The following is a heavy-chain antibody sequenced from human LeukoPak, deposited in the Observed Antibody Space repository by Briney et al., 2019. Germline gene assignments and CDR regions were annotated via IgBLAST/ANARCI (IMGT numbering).Heavy chain of an antibody. CDR2: ISSSSSYI. Sequence: GGSLRLSCAASGFTFSSYSMNWVRQAPGKGLEWVSSISSSSSYIYYADSVKGRFTISRDNAKNSLYLQMNSLRAEDTAVYYCAKVLYYYDSSGYYYYWGQGTLVTVSS. J-gene: IGHJ4*02. CDR3: AKVLYYYDSSGYYYY. V-gene: IGHV3-21*04. CDR1: GFTFSSYS. D-gene: IGHD3-22*01.